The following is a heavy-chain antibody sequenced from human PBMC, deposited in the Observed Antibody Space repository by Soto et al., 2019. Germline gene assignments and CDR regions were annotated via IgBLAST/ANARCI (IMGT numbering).Heavy chain of an antibody. CDR2: IYYSGST. D-gene: IGHD3-10*01. V-gene: IGHV4-39*01. Sequence: QLQLQESGPGLVKPSETLSLTCTVSGGSISSSSYYWGWIRQPPGKGLEWIGSIYYSGSTYYNPSLKSRVTITVDTSNNQFSLKLSSVTAADTTVYYCARRLLWFGELSGYFDYWGQGTLVTVSS. J-gene: IGHJ4*02. CDR3: ARRLLWFGELSGYFDY. CDR1: GGSISSSSYY.